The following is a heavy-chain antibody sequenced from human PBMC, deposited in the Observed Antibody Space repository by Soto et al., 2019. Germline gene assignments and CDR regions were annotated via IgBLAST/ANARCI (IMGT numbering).Heavy chain of an antibody. Sequence: QVQLQESGPGLVKPSETLSLTCTVSGGSVSSGSYYWSWIRQPPGKGLEWIVYIYYSGSTNYNPSLKSRVTISVDTSKNQFSLKLSSVTAADTAVYYCARGIGDIVVVPAANWGQGTLVTVSS. J-gene: IGHJ4*02. D-gene: IGHD2-2*01. CDR3: ARGIGDIVVVPAAN. V-gene: IGHV4-61*01. CDR1: GGSVSSGSYY. CDR2: IYYSGST.